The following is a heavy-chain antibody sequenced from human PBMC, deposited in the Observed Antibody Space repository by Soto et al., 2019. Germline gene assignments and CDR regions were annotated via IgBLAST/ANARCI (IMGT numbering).Heavy chain of an antibody. V-gene: IGHV3-72*01. D-gene: IGHD4-17*01. CDR3: ARGLRELDY. Sequence: GGSLRLSCAASGFTFSDHYMDWVRQAPGKGLEWVGRARNKANSYTTEYAASVTGRFTISRDDSKNSLYLQMNSLKIEDTAVYYCARGLRELDYWCQGTQVTVSS. CDR2: ARNKANSYTT. J-gene: IGHJ4*02. CDR1: GFTFSDHY.